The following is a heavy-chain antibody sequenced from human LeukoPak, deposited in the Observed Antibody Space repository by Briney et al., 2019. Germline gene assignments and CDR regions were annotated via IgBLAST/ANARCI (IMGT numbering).Heavy chain of an antibody. Sequence: GGSLRLSCAASGLTVSHYYMTWVRQAPGKGLEWVSAISGSGGSTYYADSVKGRFTISRDNSKNTLYLQMNSLRAEDTAVYYCAKDRLLENNWFDPWGQGTLVTVSS. D-gene: IGHD1-1*01. CDR2: ISGSGGST. J-gene: IGHJ5*02. CDR1: GLTVSHYY. CDR3: AKDRLLENNWFDP. V-gene: IGHV3-23*01.